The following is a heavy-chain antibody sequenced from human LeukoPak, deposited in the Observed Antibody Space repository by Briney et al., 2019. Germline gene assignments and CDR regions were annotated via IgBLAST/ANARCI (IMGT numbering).Heavy chain of an antibody. V-gene: IGHV4-39*07. CDR3: ARGPYYDILTGHHYYYYMDV. Sequence: SETLSLTCTVSGGSISSSSYYWGWIRQPPGKGLEWIGSIYYSGSTCYNPSLKSRVTISVDTSKNQFSLKLSSVTAADTAVYYCARGPYYDILTGHHYYYYMDVWGKGTTVTISS. J-gene: IGHJ6*03. CDR1: GGSISSSSYY. CDR2: IYYSGST. D-gene: IGHD3-9*01.